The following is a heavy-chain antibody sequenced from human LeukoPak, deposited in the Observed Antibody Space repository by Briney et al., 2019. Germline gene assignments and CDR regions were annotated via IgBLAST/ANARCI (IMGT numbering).Heavy chain of an antibody. D-gene: IGHD3-22*01. CDR3: ARAYLGYYDSSGYYKGGFDY. J-gene: IGHJ4*02. CDR1: GCIFSGYS. Sequence: PGGSLRLSCAVSGCIFSGYSMNWVRQAPGKGLEWVSSIGSSSSSIYYADSVKGRFTISRGNTKKSLYLQMNSLRAEDTAAYYCARAYLGYYDSSGYYKGGFDYWGQGTLVTVSS. CDR2: IGSSSSSI. V-gene: IGHV3-21*01.